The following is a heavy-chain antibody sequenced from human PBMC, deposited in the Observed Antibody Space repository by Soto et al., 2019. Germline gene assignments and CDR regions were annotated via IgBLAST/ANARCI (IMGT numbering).Heavy chain of an antibody. Sequence: GRSLRLSCAASGFTFSSYAMHWVRQAPGKGLEWVAVTSYDGSNKYYADSVKGRFTISRDNSKNTLYLQMNSLRAEDTAVYYCARDGITMVREGAFDIWGQGTMVTASS. J-gene: IGHJ3*02. CDR3: ARDGITMVREGAFDI. CDR2: TSYDGSNK. V-gene: IGHV3-30-3*01. D-gene: IGHD3-10*01. CDR1: GFTFSSYA.